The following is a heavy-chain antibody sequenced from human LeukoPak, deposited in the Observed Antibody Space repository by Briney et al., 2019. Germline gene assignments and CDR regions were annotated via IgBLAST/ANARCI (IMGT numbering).Heavy chain of an antibody. V-gene: IGHV5-51*01. D-gene: IGHD6-6*01. Sequence: GESLKISCKGSGYSFTSYWIGWVRQMPGKGLKWMGIIYPGDSDTRYSPSFQGQVTISADKSISTAYLQWSSLKASDTAMYYCARQEYSSTNAFDIWGQGTMVTVSS. CDR2: IYPGDSDT. CDR1: GYSFTSYW. CDR3: ARQEYSSTNAFDI. J-gene: IGHJ3*02.